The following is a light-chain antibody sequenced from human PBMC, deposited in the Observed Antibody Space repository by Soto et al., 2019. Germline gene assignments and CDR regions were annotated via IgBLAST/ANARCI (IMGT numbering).Light chain of an antibody. J-gene: IGLJ1*01. Sequence: SSELTQSPSVSVAPGKTARITCGGNNIGSKSVHWYQQKPGQAPVLVIYYDDDRPSGIPERFSGSNSGNTATLTISRVEAGDEADYYCQVWDNTSDQYVFGAGTKVTVL. CDR2: YDD. CDR3: QVWDNTSDQYV. V-gene: IGLV3-21*04. CDR1: NIGSKS.